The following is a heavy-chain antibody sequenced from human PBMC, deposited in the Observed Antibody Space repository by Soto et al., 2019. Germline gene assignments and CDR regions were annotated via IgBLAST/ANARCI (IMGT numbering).Heavy chain of an antibody. V-gene: IGHV1-18*04. J-gene: IGHJ5*02. CDR3: ARYLSSSWYWGNNWFDP. CDR2: ISAYNGNT. CDR1: GYTFTSYG. D-gene: IGHD6-13*01. Sequence: ASVKVSCKASGYTFTSYGMSWVRQAPGQGLEWMGWISAYNGNTNYAQKLQGRVTMTTDTSTSTAYMELRSLRSDDTAVYYCARYLSSSWYWGNNWFDPWGQGTLVTVSS.